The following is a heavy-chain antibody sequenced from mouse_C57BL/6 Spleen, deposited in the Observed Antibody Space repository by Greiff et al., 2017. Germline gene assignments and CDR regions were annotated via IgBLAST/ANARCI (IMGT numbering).Heavy chain of an antibody. D-gene: IGHD2-5*01. CDR3: TRDGSNYGFDY. V-gene: IGHV5-9-1*02. J-gene: IGHJ2*01. Sequence: EVMLVESGEGLVKPGGSLKLSCAASGFTFSSYAMSWVRQTPEKRLEWVAYISSGGDYIYYADTVKGRFTISRDNARNTLYLQMSSLKSEDTAMYYCTRDGSNYGFDYWGQGTTLTVSS. CDR1: GFTFSSYA. CDR2: ISSGGDYI.